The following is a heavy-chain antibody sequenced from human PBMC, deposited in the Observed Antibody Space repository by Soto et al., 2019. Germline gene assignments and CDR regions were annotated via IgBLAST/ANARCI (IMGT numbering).Heavy chain of an antibody. J-gene: IGHJ4*02. CDR3: ARAEGGIFDY. V-gene: IGHV4-30-2*01. Sequence: QLQLQESGSGLVKPSQTLSLTCAVSGGSISSGGYSWSWIRQPPGKGLEWIGYIYHGESTYYNPSLKSRVTISIDRSKNQFSLKLSSVTATDTAVYYCARAEGGIFDYWGQGTLVTVSS. CDR2: IYHGEST. CDR1: GGSISSGGYS.